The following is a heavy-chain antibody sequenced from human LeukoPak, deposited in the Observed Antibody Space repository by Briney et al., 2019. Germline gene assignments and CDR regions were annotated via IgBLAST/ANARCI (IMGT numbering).Heavy chain of an antibody. CDR3: ARDPLGVYSSPFNWFDP. J-gene: IGHJ5*02. V-gene: IGHV3-33*01. D-gene: IGHD6-6*01. CDR2: IWYDGSNK. Sequence: GGSLRLSCAASGFTFSSYGMHWVRQAPGKGLEWVAAIWYDGSNKYYADSVKGRFTISRDNSKNTLYLQMNSLRAEDTAVYYCARDPLGVYSSPFNWFDPWGQGTLVTVSS. CDR1: GFTFSSYG.